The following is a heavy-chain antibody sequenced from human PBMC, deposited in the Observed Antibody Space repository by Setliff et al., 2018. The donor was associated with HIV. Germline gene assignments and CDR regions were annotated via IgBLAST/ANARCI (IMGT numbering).Heavy chain of an antibody. D-gene: IGHD5-18*01. CDR1: GGSISSGGYY. J-gene: IGHJ3*02. CDR2: IYYSETT. Sequence: SETLSLTCTVSGGSISSGGYYWSWIRQHPGKGLEWIGYIYYSETTYYNPSLKSPVTISVDKSKNHFSLKLTAVTAADTAVYYFARDQGYSYGSGPFHTWGQGTMVTVSS. V-gene: IGHV4-31*01. CDR3: ARDQGYSYGSGPFHT.